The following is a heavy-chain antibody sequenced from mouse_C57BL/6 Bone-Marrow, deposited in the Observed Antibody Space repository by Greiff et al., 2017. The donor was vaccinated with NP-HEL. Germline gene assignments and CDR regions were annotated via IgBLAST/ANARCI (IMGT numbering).Heavy chain of an antibody. Sequence: EVMLVESGGGLVQPGGSLKLSCAASGFTFSDYGMAWVRQAPRKGPEWVAFISNLAYSIYYADTVTGRFTISRENAKNTLYLEMSSLRSEDTAMYYCARQRRDAMDYWGQGTSVTVSS. CDR1: GFTFSDYG. CDR2: ISNLAYSI. J-gene: IGHJ4*01. V-gene: IGHV5-15*01. CDR3: ARQRRDAMDY.